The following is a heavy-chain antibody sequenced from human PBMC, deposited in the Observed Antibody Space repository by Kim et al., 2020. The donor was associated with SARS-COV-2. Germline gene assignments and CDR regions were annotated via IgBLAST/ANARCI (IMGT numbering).Heavy chain of an antibody. CDR1: GFTFSSYW. D-gene: IGHD3-10*01. Sequence: GGSLRLSCAASGFTFSSYWMHWVRQAPGKGLVWVSRVNSDGSSTSYADSVKGRFTISRDNAKNTLYLQMNSLRAEDTAVYYCARGEGTDQSDYWGQGTLVTVSS. CDR2: VNSDGSST. CDR3: ARGEGTDQSDY. J-gene: IGHJ4*02. V-gene: IGHV3-74*01.